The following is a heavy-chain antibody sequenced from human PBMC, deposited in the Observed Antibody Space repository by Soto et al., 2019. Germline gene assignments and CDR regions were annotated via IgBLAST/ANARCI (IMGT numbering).Heavy chain of an antibody. CDR2: IKSKTDGGTT. J-gene: IGHJ6*03. V-gene: IGHV3-15*01. CDR3: TTRKWLRYYYYYMDV. CDR1: GFTFSNAW. D-gene: IGHD5-12*01. Sequence: GGSLRLSCAASGFTFSNAWMSWVRQAPGKGLEWVGRIKSKTDGGTTDYAAPVKGRFTNSRDDSKTTLSLQMNSLKTEDTAVYYCTTRKWLRYYYYYMDVWGKGTTVTVSS.